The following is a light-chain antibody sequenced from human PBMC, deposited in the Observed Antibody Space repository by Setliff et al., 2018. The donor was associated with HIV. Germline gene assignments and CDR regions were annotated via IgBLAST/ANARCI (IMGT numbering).Light chain of an antibody. CDR1: SSDFGAYDY. V-gene: IGLV2-11*01. CDR2: DVT. J-gene: IGLJ1*01. Sequence: QSALTQPRSVSGSPGQPVTISCTGTSSDFGAYDYVSWYQQYPGKAPRLIIYDVTQRPSGVPDRFSGSKSGNTASLTISGLQADDEADYYCCSNAARPTCYVFGTGTKVTVL. CDR3: CSNAARPTCYV.